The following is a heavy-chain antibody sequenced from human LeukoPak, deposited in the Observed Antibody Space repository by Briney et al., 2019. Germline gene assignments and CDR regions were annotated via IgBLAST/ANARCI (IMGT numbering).Heavy chain of an antibody. Sequence: ASVKVSCKVSGYTLTELSMHWVRQAPGKGLEWMGGFDPEDGETIYAQKFQGRVTMTRDTSISTAYMELSRLRSDDTAVYYCASGYDSFAFDIWGQGTMVTVSS. D-gene: IGHD5-12*01. CDR2: FDPEDGET. V-gene: IGHV1-24*01. CDR1: GYTLTELS. CDR3: ASGYDSFAFDI. J-gene: IGHJ3*02.